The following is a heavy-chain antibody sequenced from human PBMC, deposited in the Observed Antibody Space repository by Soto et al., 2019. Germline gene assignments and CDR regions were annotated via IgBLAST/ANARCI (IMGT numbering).Heavy chain of an antibody. CDR2: SSYDGSKK. V-gene: IGHV3-30*18. CDR3: AKRKESGYSYGDDAFDI. J-gene: IGHJ3*02. Sequence: QVQLVESGGGVVQPGRSLRLSCAASGFTFSSHGMHWVRQAPGKGLEWVAVSSYDGSKKYYADSVKGRFTISRDNSKNTLYLQMNSLRAEDTAVYYCAKRKESGYSYGDDAFDIWGQGTMVTVSS. CDR1: GFTFSSHG. D-gene: IGHD5-18*01.